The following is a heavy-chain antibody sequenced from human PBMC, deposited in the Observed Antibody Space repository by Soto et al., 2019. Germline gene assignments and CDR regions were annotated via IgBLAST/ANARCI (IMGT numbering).Heavy chain of an antibody. Sequence: APLKGSCKASCFSLSNFGITCMRQAPGQGLEWMGWISGYNGNTKYAQKVQGRVTLTTDTSTNTAYMELRSLRSDDTAIYYCARDRTRASGYFDYWGQGALVTVS. CDR1: CFSLSNFG. CDR2: ISGYNGNT. J-gene: IGHJ4*02. D-gene: IGHD3-3*01. CDR3: ARDRTRASGYFDY. V-gene: IGHV1-18*04.